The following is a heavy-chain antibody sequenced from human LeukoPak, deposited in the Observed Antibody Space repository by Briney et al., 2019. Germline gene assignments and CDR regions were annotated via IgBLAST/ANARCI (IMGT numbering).Heavy chain of an antibody. CDR1: GFTFSSYE. D-gene: IGHD5-18*01. V-gene: IGHV3-48*03. CDR3: ARGRIQLWSTNPGY. CDR2: ISSSGSTI. Sequence: GGSLRLSRAASGFTFSSYEMNWVRQAPGKGLEWVSYISSSGSTIYYADSVKGRFTISRDNAKNSLYLQMNSLRAEDTAVYYCARGRIQLWSTNPGYWGQGTLVTVSS. J-gene: IGHJ4*02.